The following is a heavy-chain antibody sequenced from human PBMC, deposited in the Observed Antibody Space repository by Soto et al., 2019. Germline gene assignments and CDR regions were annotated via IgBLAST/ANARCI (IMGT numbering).Heavy chain of an antibody. J-gene: IGHJ6*02. CDR2: ISYDGSNK. CDR1: AFTFSSYA. V-gene: IGHV3-30-3*01. D-gene: IGHD5-18*01. Sequence: PXGSLKRSCLPSAFTFSSYAMHWVRKAPGKGLDRVAVISYDGSNKYYADSVKGRFTISRDNSKNTLYLQMSSLRAEDTAVYYCARGGRGYSYGTYYYYGMDVWGQGSTVTVSS. CDR3: ARGGRGYSYGTYYYYGMDV.